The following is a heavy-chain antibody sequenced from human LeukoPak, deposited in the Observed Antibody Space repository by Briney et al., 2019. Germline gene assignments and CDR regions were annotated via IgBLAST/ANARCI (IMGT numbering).Heavy chain of an antibody. J-gene: IGHJ4*02. Sequence: SETLSLTCTVSGGSISSGSYYWSWIRQPAGKGLEWIGRIYTSGSTNYNPSLKSRVTISVDTSKNQFSLKLSSVTAADTAVYYCARSPGPSPHSSGPAYFDYWGQGTLVTVSS. V-gene: IGHV4-61*02. CDR3: ARSPGPSPHSSGPAYFDY. CDR1: GGSISSGSYY. CDR2: IYTSGST. D-gene: IGHD6-19*01.